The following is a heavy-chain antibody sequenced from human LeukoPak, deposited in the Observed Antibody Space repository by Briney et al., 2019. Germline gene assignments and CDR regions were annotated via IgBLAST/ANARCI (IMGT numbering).Heavy chain of an antibody. CDR1: GGSISSGGYS. CDR3: AREGIAAAGTHNWFDP. Sequence: SETLSLTCAVSGGSISSGGYSWSWIRQPPGKGLEWIGYIYHSGSTYYNPSLKSRVTISVDRPKNQFSLKLSSVTAADTAVYYCAREGIAAAGTHNWFDPWGQGTLVTVSS. D-gene: IGHD6-13*01. CDR2: IYHSGST. V-gene: IGHV4-30-2*01. J-gene: IGHJ5*02.